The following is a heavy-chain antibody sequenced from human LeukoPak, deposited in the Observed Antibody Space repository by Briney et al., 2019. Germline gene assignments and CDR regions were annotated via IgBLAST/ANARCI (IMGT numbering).Heavy chain of an antibody. CDR1: GFTFSSYE. Sequence: GGSLRLSCAASGFTFSSYEMNWVRQAPGKGLEWVSYISSSGSTIYYADSVKGRFTISRDNAKNSLYLQMNSLRAEGTAVHYCRAGGYSYGLPDYWGQGTLVTVSS. V-gene: IGHV3-48*03. CDR2: ISSSGSTI. CDR3: RAGGYSYGLPDY. D-gene: IGHD5-18*01. J-gene: IGHJ4*02.